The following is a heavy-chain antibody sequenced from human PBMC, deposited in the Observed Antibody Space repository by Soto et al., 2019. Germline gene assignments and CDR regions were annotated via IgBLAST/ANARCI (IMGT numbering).Heavy chain of an antibody. CDR3: IQSRCGGDCLQSYASYYYSGMDV. CDR1: AFALSTGGVG. Sequence: SGPTLVNPTQTLTLTCTFSAFALSTGGVGVGGIRQPPGKALEWLARIYWDDDKRYSPSLRSRLTITKDTSKNQVGLTMRNMDPVDPATYYCIQSRCGGDCLQSYASYYYSGMDVWGKGTTVTVCS. V-gene: IGHV2-5*02. D-gene: IGHD2-21*02. CDR2: IYWDDDK. J-gene: IGHJ6*04.